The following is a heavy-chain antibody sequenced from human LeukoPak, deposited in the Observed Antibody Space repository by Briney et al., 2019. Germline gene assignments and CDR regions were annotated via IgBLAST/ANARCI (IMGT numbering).Heavy chain of an antibody. CDR1: GFTFSSYS. CDR3: ARAEAYYGAY. J-gene: IGHJ4*02. V-gene: IGHV3-21*01. Sequence: PGGSPRLSCAASGFTFSSYSMNWVRQAPGKGLEWVSSISSSSSYIYYADSVKGRFTISRDNAKNLLYLQMNSLRAEDTAVYYCARAEAYYGAYWGQGTLVTVSS. CDR2: ISSSSSYI.